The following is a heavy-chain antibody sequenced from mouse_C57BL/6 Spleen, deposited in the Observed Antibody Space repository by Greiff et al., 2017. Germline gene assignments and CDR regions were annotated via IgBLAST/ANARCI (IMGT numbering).Heavy chain of an antibody. Sequence: VQLQQSGAELAKPGASVKLSCKASGYTFTSYWMHWVKQRPGQGLEWIGYINPSSGYTKYNQKFKDKATLTVDKSSSTAYMQLSSLTYEDSAVYYCARLGDYDWFAYWGQGTLVTVSA. CDR2: INPSSGYT. D-gene: IGHD2-4*01. CDR1: GYTFTSYW. V-gene: IGHV1-7*01. CDR3: ARLGDYDWFAY. J-gene: IGHJ3*01.